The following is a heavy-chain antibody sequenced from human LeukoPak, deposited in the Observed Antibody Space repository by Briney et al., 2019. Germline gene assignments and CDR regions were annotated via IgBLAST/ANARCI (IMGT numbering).Heavy chain of an antibody. CDR1: VDSISRGSYY. Sequence: PSETLSLTSTVSVDSISRGSYYWSWIRQPAGKELKWIGRTYSNGDTKFNPSLKSRVTISLDTSKNQFSLKLSSATAADTAVYYCASRHSKQQPYYYYMDIWGKGTTVTVSS. V-gene: IGHV4-61*02. CDR3: ASRHSKQQPYYYYMDI. CDR2: TYSNGDT. D-gene: IGHD6-13*01. J-gene: IGHJ6*03.